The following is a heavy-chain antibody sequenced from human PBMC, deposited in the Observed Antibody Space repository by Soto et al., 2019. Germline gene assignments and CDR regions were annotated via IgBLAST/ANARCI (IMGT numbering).Heavy chain of an antibody. CDR2: IIPIFGTA. CDR1: GGTFSSYA. J-gene: IGHJ3*02. V-gene: IGHV1-69*01. D-gene: IGHD3-10*01. Sequence: QVQLVQSGAEVKKPGSSVKVSCKASGGTFSSYAISWVRQAPGQELEWMGGIIPIFGTANYAHKFQGRVTITADESTSTAYMELSSLRSEDTAVYYCARATLYYGSGSTAFDIWGQGTMVTVSS. CDR3: ARATLYYGSGSTAFDI.